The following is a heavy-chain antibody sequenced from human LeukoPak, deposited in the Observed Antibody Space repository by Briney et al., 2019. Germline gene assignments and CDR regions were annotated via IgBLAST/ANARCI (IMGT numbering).Heavy chain of an antibody. CDR2: IYSSGST. J-gene: IGHJ4*02. CDR1: GGSISSYY. CDR3: ARTYGDYYFDY. V-gene: IGHV4-59*01. Sequence: SETLSLTCTVSGGSISSYYWSWIRQPPGKGLEWIGYIYSSGSTSYKSSLKSRVAISVDTSKNQFSLRLSSVTAADTAVYYCARTYGDYYFDYWGQGTLVTVSS. D-gene: IGHD4-17*01.